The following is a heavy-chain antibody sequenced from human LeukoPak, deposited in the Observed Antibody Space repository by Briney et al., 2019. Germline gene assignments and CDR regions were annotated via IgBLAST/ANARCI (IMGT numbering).Heavy chain of an antibody. CDR2: ISYDGSNK. CDR1: GFTFSSYG. D-gene: IGHD3-3*01. CDR3: AKTIGRDYYYYGMDV. J-gene: IGHJ6*02. Sequence: GGSLRLSCAASGFTFSSYGMHWVRQAPGKGLEWVAVISYDGSNKYYADSVKGRFTISRDNSKNTLYLQMNSLRAEDTAVYYCAKTIGRDYYYYGMDVWGQGTTVTVSS. V-gene: IGHV3-30*18.